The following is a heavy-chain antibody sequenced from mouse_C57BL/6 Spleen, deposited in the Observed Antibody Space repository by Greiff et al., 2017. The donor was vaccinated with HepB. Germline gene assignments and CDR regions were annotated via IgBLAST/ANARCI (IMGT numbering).Heavy chain of an antibody. J-gene: IGHJ3*01. D-gene: IGHD2-4*01. CDR2: IDPSDSYT. V-gene: IGHV1-50*01. CDR3: AKDYDYDRGWFAY. CDR1: GYTFTSYW. Sequence: VQLQQPGAELVKPGASVKLSCKASGYTFTSYWMQWVKQRPGQGLEWIGEIDPSDSYTNYNQKFKGKATLTVDTSSSTAYMQLSSLTSEDSAVYYCAKDYDYDRGWFAYWGQGTLVTVSA.